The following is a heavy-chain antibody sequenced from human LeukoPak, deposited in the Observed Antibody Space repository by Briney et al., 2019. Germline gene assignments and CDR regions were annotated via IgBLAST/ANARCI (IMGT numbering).Heavy chain of an antibody. CDR2: VNPNSGGT. CDR1: GYTFTGYY. D-gene: IGHD2-15*01. CDR3: ARDRVVVVAANWFDP. V-gene: IGHV1-2*02. J-gene: IGHJ5*02. Sequence: ASVKVSCKASGYTFTGYYMQWVRQAPGKGLEWMGWVNPNSGGTNYAQKFQGRVTMTRDTSISTAYMELSRLRSDDTAVYYCARDRVVVVAANWFDPWGQGTLVTVSS.